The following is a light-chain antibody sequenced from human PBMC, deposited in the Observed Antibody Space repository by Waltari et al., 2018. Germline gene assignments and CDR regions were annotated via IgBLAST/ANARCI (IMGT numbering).Light chain of an antibody. CDR3: MLSYSGVCM. CDR2: DTD. CDR1: TGPGTSGHN. Sequence: QAVVTQEPSLTVSPGGTVTLTCGSSTGPGTSGHNSYWFQQKPGQAPRTLLFDTDKKHTWTPARFSASLLGGKAALTLSGAQPEDEAEYFCMLSYSGVCMFGGGTQVTVL. J-gene: IGLJ3*02. V-gene: IGLV7-46*01.